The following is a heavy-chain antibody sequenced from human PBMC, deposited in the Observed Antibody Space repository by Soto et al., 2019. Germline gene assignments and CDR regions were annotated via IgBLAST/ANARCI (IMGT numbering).Heavy chain of an antibody. CDR2: VNPSGGHT. Sequence: QVQLMQSGAEVKKPGASVKVSCKASGDTFTDYYIHWVRQAPGQGLEWMGTVNPSGGHTTYAQHFLGRVTMTRDTSTSPLYMELTSLTSDDTAIYCCARGGHVVVVTAALDYWGQGTLVTVSS. D-gene: IGHD2-21*02. CDR3: ARGGHVVVVTAALDY. CDR1: GDTFTDYY. J-gene: IGHJ4*02. V-gene: IGHV1-46*01.